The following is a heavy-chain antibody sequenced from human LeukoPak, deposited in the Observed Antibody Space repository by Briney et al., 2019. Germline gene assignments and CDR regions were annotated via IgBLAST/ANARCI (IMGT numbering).Heavy chain of an antibody. J-gene: IGHJ4*02. CDR2: IIPILGIA. V-gene: IGHV1-69*04. D-gene: IGHD3-22*01. CDR1: GGTFSSYA. Sequence: GASVKVPCKASGGTFSSYAISWVRQAPGQGLEWMGRIIPILGIANYAQKFQGRVTITADKSTSTAYMELSSLRSEDTAVYYCARDRYYYDSSGYYPFDYWGQGTLVTVSS. CDR3: ARDRYYYDSSGYYPFDY.